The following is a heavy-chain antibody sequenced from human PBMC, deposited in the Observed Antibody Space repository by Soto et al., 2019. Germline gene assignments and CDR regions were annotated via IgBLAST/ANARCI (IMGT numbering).Heavy chain of an antibody. V-gene: IGHV3-30*04. CDR2: ISYDGSNK. D-gene: IGHD3-10*01. J-gene: IGHJ6*02. Sequence: TGGSLRLSCAASGFTISSYAMHRVRQAPGKGLEWVAVISYDGSNKYSADPVKGRSTISRDNSKNTLYLQMNSLRAEDTAVYYCARSMLREYGMDVWGQGTTVTVSS. CDR3: ARSMLREYGMDV. CDR1: GFTISSYA.